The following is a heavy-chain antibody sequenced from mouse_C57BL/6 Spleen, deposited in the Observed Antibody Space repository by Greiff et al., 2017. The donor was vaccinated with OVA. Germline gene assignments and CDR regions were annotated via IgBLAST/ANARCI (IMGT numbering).Heavy chain of an antibody. CDR2: INPNNGGT. Sequence: EVQLQQSGPELVKPGASVKISCKASGYTFTDYYMNWVKQSHGKSLEWIGDINPNNGGTSYNQKFKGKATLTVDKSSSTAYMELRSLTSEDSAVYYCARWAFDSWFAYWGQGTLVTVSA. CDR3: ARWAFDSWFAY. CDR1: GYTFTDYY. V-gene: IGHV1-26*01. D-gene: IGHD2-4*01. J-gene: IGHJ3*01.